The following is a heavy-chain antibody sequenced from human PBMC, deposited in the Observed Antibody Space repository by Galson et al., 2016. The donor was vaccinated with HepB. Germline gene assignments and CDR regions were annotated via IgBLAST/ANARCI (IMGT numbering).Heavy chain of an antibody. CDR2: IIPIFDTT. Sequence: SVKVSCKASGDTFSTYTINWVRQAPGQGLEWMGRIIPIFDTTNYAQKFQDRVTITADKSTSTAYMGLSSLRSEDTAVYYCAREGEGYCSGNSCYNWFDSWGQGTLVTVSS. CDR1: GDTFSTYT. D-gene: IGHD2-2*01. J-gene: IGHJ5*01. V-gene: IGHV1-69*08. CDR3: AREGEGYCSGNSCYNWFDS.